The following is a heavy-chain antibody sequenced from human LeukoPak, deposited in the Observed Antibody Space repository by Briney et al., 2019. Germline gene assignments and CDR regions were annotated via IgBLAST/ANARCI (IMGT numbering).Heavy chain of an antibody. CDR3: ARVGMEIGWSLEL. CDR1: GYIFRSYG. D-gene: IGHD2-21*01. Sequence: ASVKVSRKASGYIFRSYGLSWVRQAPGQGLEWLGWISCYNGETRYEQNLQGRVTLTTDTSTTTAYMELRSLRSDDTAVYYCARVGMEIGWSLELWGRGTLVTVSS. V-gene: IGHV1-18*01. J-gene: IGHJ2*01. CDR2: ISCYNGET.